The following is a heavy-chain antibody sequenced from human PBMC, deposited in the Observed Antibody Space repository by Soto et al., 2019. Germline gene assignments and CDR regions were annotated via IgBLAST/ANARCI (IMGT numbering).Heavy chain of an antibody. CDR2: INHSGST. J-gene: IGHJ3*01. V-gene: IGHV4-34*01. Sequence: SETLSLTCAVYGGSFSGYYWSWIRQPPGEGLEWIGEINHSGSTNYNPSLKSRVTISVDTSKNQFSLKMNFVTAADTAVYYCARHSSLGSGYYPWGQGTMVTVSS. D-gene: IGHD3-22*01. CDR1: GGSFSGYY. CDR3: ARHSSLGSGYYP.